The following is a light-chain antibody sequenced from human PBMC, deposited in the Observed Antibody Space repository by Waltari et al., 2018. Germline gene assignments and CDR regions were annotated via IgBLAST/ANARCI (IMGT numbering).Light chain of an antibody. CDR3: SSFTSSTTGI. CDR2: DVT. CDR1: SSDTGGYNY. Sequence: SALTQPYSVSGSPGQSITISCSGISSDTGGYNYVSWYQQHPGEAPKVIIYDVTKRPSGVSNRFSGSKSGSSASLTISGLQPEDEADYYCSSFTSSTTGIFGGGTKLTVL. J-gene: IGLJ2*01. V-gene: IGLV2-14*03.